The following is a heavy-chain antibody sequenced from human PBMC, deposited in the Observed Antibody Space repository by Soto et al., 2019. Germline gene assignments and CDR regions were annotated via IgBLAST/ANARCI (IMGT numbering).Heavy chain of an antibody. CDR2: IKSKSNGGTT. D-gene: IGHD1-26*01. Sequence: PGGSLRLSCAASGFTFINAWMTWVRQAPGKGLEWVGRIKSKSNGGTTDYAAPVKGRFTISRDDSENTLFLQMSSLKTEDTAVYYCTSGVASTSDHWGQGXLVTVYS. CDR1: GFTFINAW. CDR3: TSGVASTSDH. J-gene: IGHJ1*01. V-gene: IGHV3-15*01.